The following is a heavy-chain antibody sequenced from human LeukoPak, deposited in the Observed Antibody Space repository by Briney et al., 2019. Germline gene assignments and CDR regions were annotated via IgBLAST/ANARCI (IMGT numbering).Heavy chain of an antibody. CDR3: ATGGDNYGRHPTSY. D-gene: IGHD5-18*01. Sequence: GASVKVSCKASGVTFTDYYMHWVRQAPGQGLEWMGWINANSGGTNYAQKFQGRITMTRDTSIRTAYMELSRLRGDDTAVYYCATGGDNYGRHPTSYWGQGTLVTVSS. CDR2: INANSGGT. CDR1: GVTFTDYY. J-gene: IGHJ4*02. V-gene: IGHV1-2*02.